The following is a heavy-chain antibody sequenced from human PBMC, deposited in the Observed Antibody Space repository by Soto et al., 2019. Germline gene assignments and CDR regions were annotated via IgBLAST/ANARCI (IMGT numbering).Heavy chain of an antibody. CDR2: ISGSGGST. V-gene: IGHV3-23*01. CDR1: GFTFSNYA. J-gene: IGHJ4*02. D-gene: IGHD6-19*01. CDR3: ARELAVAGLQYYFDY. Sequence: PGGSLRLSCAASGFTFSNYAMNWVRQAPGKGLEWVSAISGSGGSTYYADSVKGRFTISRDNSKNTLYLQMNSLRAEDTAVYYCARELAVAGLQYYFDYWGQGILVTVSS.